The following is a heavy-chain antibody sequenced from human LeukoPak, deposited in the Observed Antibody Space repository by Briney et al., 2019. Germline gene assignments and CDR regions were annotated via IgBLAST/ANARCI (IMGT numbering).Heavy chain of an antibody. CDR2: IYTSGGT. CDR1: GGSISNYY. D-gene: IGHD6-19*01. V-gene: IGHV4-4*07. Sequence: PSETLSLTCTVSGGSISNYYWTWIRQPAGKGLEWIGRIYTSGGTNYNPSLKSRVTMSVDTSKNQFPLKLSSVTAADTATYYCARAAEYSSGWYLFDYWGQGILVTVSA. J-gene: IGHJ4*02. CDR3: ARAAEYSSGWYLFDY.